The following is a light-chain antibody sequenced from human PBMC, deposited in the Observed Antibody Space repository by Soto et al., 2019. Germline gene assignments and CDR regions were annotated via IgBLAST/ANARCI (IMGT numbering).Light chain of an antibody. CDR1: QSVSSRY. V-gene: IGKV3D-15*01. Sequence: EIVMTQYPANLSVSPGERATLSCRASQSVSSRYLAWYQQKPGQAPRLLMYGASSRATGIPDRFSGSGSGTDCTITISSLKSEDCAVYYCQQYNNWTITFGQGTRLEIK. J-gene: IGKJ5*01. CDR3: QQYNNWTIT. CDR2: GAS.